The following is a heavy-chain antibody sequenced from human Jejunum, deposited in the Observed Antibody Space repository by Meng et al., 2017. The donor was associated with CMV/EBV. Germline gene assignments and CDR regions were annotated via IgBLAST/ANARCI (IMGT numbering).Heavy chain of an antibody. CDR3: AREGTNSYYFDY. J-gene: IGHJ4*02. CDR1: GDSISSGDSY. V-gene: IGHV4-30-4*01. Sequence: QVQLQESGTGLVKPSQTLSPTCGVSGDSISSGDSYWSWIRQPPGNGLEWIGYIYESGSTSYNPSLESRVTISVDTSKNQFSLKVMSVTAADTAVYYCAREGTNSYYFDYWGQGTLVTVSS. CDR2: IYESGST. D-gene: IGHD1-14*01.